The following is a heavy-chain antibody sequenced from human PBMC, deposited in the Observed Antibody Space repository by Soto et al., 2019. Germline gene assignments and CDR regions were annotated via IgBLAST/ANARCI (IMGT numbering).Heavy chain of an antibody. CDR1: GYTFTSYG. V-gene: IGHV1-18*01. CDR2: ISAYNGNT. CDR3: AREVATVTTYWFDP. Sequence: ASVKVSCKASGYTFTSYGISWVRQAPGQGLEWMGWISAYNGNTNYAQKLQGRVTMTTDTSTSTAYMELRSLRSDDTAVYYCAREVATVTTYWFDPWGQGTLVTVSS. J-gene: IGHJ5*02. D-gene: IGHD4-17*01.